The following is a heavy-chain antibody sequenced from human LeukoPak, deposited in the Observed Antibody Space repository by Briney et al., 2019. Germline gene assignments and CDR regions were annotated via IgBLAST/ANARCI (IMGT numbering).Heavy chain of an antibody. D-gene: IGHD6-19*01. CDR1: GASISSYY. J-gene: IGHJ4*02. Sequence: PSETLSLTCTVSGASISSYYWSWIRQPPGKGLEWVGYIYYSGITNYNPSLKSRVTISVDTSNNQFSLKLSSVTAADTALYYCASSLDWSGWYFGVHWGQGALVTVSS. CDR2: IYYSGIT. CDR3: ASSLDWSGWYFGVH. V-gene: IGHV4-59*01.